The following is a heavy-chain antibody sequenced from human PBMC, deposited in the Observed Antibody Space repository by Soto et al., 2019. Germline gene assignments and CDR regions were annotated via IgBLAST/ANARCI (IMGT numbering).Heavy chain of an antibody. V-gene: IGHV1-8*01. CDR2: MNPNSGNT. CDR1: GYTFTSYD. D-gene: IGHD2-2*01. CDR3: ARCSSTSCYYSH. Sequence: ASVKVSCKASGYTFTSYDINWVRQATGQGLEWMGWMNPNSGNTGYAQKFQGRVTMTRNTSISTAYMELSSLRSEDTAVYYCARCSSTSCYYSHWGQGNLVTVSS. J-gene: IGHJ4*02.